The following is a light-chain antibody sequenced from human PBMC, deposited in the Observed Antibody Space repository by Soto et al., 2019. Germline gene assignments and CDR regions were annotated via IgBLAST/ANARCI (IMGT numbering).Light chain of an antibody. J-gene: IGLJ2*01. V-gene: IGLV3-21*04. CDR3: QVWDSSSDRDVV. Sequence: SYELTQPPSVSVAPGKTARITCGGNNIESKSVHWYQQKPGHAPVLVIYYNSDRPSGIPERFSGSNSGNTATLTISRVEAGDEADDYCQVWDSSSDRDVVFGGGTKLTVL. CDR1: NIESKS. CDR2: YNS.